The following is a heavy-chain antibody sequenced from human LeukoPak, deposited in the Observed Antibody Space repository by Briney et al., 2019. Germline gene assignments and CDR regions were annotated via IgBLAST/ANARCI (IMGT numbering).Heavy chain of an antibody. V-gene: IGHV3-15*01. CDR2: IKSKTDGGTT. D-gene: IGHD2-2*01. CDR1: GFTFSNAW. CDR3: TTVEDIAVVPAAMGAFDI. Sequence: GGSLRLSCAASGFTFSNAWMSWVRQAPGKGLEWVGRIKSKTDGGTTDYAAPVKGRFTISRDDSKNTLYLQMNSRKTEDTAVYYCTTVEDIAVVPAAMGAFDIWGQGTMVTVSS. J-gene: IGHJ3*02.